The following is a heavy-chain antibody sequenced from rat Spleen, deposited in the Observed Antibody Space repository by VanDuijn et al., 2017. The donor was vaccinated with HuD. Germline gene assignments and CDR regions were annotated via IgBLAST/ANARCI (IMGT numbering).Heavy chain of an antibody. CDR3: ARLGTEAIGNWFTS. D-gene: IGHD1-11*01. J-gene: IGHJ3*01. V-gene: IGHV5-19*01. CDR1: GFTFSNYG. CDR2: ISPSGAIT. Sequence: EVQLVESGGGLVQPGRSLKLSCAVSGFTFSNYGMHWIRQAPTKGLEWVASISPSGAITDYRDSVKGRFTISRDNAKSTLYLQMDSLRSEDTATYYCARLGTEAIGNWFTSWGQGTLVTVSS.